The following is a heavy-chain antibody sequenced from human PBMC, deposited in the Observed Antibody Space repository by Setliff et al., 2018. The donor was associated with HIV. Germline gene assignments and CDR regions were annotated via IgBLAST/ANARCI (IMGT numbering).Heavy chain of an antibody. Sequence: PSETLSLTCTVSGGSVNDFYCNWIRQPPGKGPEWIGYIHSSGSTIYNPSLKSRITIPLDTSKEQFSLELSSATAADTAVYYCATLDHSSGNFLAYWGQGSLVTVSS. V-gene: IGHV4-4*09. D-gene: IGHD6-19*01. CDR3: ATLDHSSGNFLAY. CDR2: IHSSGST. CDR1: GGSVNDFY. J-gene: IGHJ4*02.